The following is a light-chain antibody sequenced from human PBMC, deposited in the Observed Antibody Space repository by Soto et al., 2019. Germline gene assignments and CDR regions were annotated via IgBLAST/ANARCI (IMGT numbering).Light chain of an antibody. V-gene: IGLV2-14*01. CDR2: EVS. J-gene: IGLJ3*02. CDR1: SSDVGAYNY. Sequence: QSVLTQPASVSGSPGQSITISCTGTSSDVGAYNYVSWYQQHPGKAPKLMIYEVSNRPSGVSNRFSGSKSGNTASLTISGLQAEDEADYHCSSYTSRSTWVFGGGTKLTVL. CDR3: SSYTSRSTWV.